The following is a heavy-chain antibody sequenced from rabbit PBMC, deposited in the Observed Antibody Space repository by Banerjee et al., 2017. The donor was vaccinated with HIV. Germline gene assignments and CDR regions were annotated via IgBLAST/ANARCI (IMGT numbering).Heavy chain of an antibody. V-gene: IGHV1S40*01. Sequence: QSLGESGGDLVKPGESLTLSCKASGFTISSCFWMCWVRQAPGKGLEWIGCIYAGSGSAYYASWVISRFTVSKTSSTTVTLQMTSLTAADTATYFCVRAGVYAGSSSYTGFDFNLWGQGTLVTVS. CDR2: IYAGSGSA. D-gene: IGHD8-1*01. J-gene: IGHJ4*01. CDR1: GFTISSCFW. CDR3: VRAGVYAGSSSYTGFDFNL.